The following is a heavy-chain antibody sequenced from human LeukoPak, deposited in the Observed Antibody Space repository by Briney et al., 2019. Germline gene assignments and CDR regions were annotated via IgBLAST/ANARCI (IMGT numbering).Heavy chain of an antibody. CDR3: ARRVVNNRNWYFNL. D-gene: IGHD4-23*01. V-gene: IGHV5-51*01. CDR2: IYPGDSNT. Sequence: ESLKISCKGSGYSSINYYFMSVLRMPPKKLEEMGIIYPGDSNTRYSPSFQGQVTISADKSINTAYVQWSSLKASDTAMYYCARRVVNNRNWYFNLWGRGTLVTVSS. J-gene: IGHJ2*01. CDR1: GYSSINYY.